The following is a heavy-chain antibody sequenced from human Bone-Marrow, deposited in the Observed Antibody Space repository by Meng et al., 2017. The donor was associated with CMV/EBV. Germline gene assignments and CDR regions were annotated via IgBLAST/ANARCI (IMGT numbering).Heavy chain of an antibody. CDR3: ARARRYSSSRYYFYY. CDR1: GFTFSSYW. CDR2: IKQDGSEK. D-gene: IGHD6-13*01. Sequence: GESLKISCAASGFTFSSYWMSWVRQAPGKGLEWVANIKQDGSEKYYVDSVKGRFTISRDNAKNSLYLQMNSLRAEDTAVYYCARARRYSSSRYYFYYWGQGTLVTVSS. V-gene: IGHV3-7*01. J-gene: IGHJ4*02.